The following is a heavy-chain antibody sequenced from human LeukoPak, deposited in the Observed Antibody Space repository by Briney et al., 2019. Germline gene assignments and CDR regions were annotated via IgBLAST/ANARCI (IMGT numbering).Heavy chain of an antibody. CDR3: AREGDSGMTTVTTFDC. D-gene: IGHD4-17*01. CDR1: RGTFSSYA. CDR2: IIPIFGTA. V-gene: IGHV1-69*06. Sequence: SVKVSCKPSRGTFSSYAISWVPPAPGQGLEWMGRIIPIFGTANYAQKFQGRVTLTADKSTSTAYMELSSLRSEDTAVYYCAREGDSGMTTVTTFDCWGQGTLVTVSS. J-gene: IGHJ4*02.